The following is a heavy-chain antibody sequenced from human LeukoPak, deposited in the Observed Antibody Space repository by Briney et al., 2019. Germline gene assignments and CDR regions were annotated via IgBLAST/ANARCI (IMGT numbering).Heavy chain of an antibody. CDR3: ARDVTTVTYNWFDP. D-gene: IGHD4-17*01. V-gene: IGHV3-7*01. J-gene: IGHJ5*02. Sequence: PGGSLRLSCAASGFTFSSYAMSWVRQAPGKGLEWVANIKQDGSEEYYVDSVKGRFTISRDNAKNSLYLQMNSLRAEDTAVYYCARDVTTVTYNWFDPWGQGTLVTVSS. CDR1: GFTFSSYA. CDR2: IKQDGSEE.